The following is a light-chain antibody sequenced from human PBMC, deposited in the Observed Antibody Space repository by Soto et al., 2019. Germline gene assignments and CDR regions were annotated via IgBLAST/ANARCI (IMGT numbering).Light chain of an antibody. J-gene: IGKJ4*01. CDR2: GAS. V-gene: IGKV3-15*01. CDR3: QHYTGWPPT. Sequence: EIVMTQSPATLSVSPGERATLSCRASHSVSSRLAWYQQQPGQAPRLLIYGASTRTTCLPARFIGSSSGTEFILTISSLQSEDFAVYYCQHYTGWPPTFGGGTRVEIK. CDR1: HSVSSR.